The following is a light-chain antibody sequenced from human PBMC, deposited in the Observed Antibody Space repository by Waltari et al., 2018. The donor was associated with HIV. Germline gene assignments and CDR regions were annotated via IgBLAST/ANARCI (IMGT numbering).Light chain of an antibody. CDR1: ALARQN. J-gene: IGLJ1*01. V-gene: IGLV3-25*03. CDR2: KDT. CDR3: QSADTGGTRV. Sequence: SFQLTQPPSVSVSPGQTARIPCSGDALARQNVYWYQQKPGQAPVVVIYKDTERPSGIPERFAGSSSETTVTLTINGVQAEDEADYYCQSADTGGTRVFGSGTKVTVL.